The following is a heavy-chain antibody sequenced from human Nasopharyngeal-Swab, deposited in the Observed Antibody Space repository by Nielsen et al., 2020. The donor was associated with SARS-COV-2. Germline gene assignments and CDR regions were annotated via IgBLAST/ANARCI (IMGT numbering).Heavy chain of an antibody. CDR1: GFTFSSYW. Sequence: GESLKISCAASGFTFSSYWMSWVRQAPGNGLEWVANIKQDGSEKYYVDSVKGRFTISRDNAKNSLYLQMNSLRAEDTAVYYCARGGTGTNQRDNWFDPWGQGTLVTVSS. CDR2: IKQDGSEK. V-gene: IGHV3-7*01. J-gene: IGHJ5*02. D-gene: IGHD1-1*01. CDR3: ARGGTGTNQRDNWFDP.